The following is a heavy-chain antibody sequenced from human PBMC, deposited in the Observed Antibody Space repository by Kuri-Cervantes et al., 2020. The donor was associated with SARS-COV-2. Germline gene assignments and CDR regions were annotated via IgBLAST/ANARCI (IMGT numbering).Heavy chain of an antibody. CDR2: IIPIFGTA. J-gene: IGHJ4*02. CDR1: GGTFSSYA. V-gene: IGHV1-69*05. D-gene: IGHD2-8*01. Sequence: SVKVSCKASGGTFSSYAISWVRQAPGQGLEWMGGIIPIFGTANYAQKFQGRVTMTRNTSISTAYMDLGSLKSEDTAVYYCATMGGQDWGQGSLVTVSS. CDR3: ATMGGQD.